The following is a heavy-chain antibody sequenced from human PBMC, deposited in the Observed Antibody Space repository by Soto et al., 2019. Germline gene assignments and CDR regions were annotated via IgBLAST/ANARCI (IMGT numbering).Heavy chain of an antibody. CDR1: GGSISSGGYY. CDR3: ARAIGGTTVTFFYGMDV. Sequence: SETLSLTCTVSGGSISSGGYYWSWIRQHPGKGLEWIGYIYYSGSTYYNPSLKSRVTISVDTSKNQFSLKLSSVTAADTAVYYCARAIGGTTVTFFYGMDVWGQGTTVTVSS. D-gene: IGHD4-17*01. J-gene: IGHJ6*02. V-gene: IGHV4-31*03. CDR2: IYYSGST.